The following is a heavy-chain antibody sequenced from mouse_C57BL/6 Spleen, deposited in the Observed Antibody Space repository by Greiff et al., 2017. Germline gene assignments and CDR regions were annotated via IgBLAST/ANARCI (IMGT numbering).Heavy chain of an antibody. CDR1: GYSFTDYN. CDR3: ARGSYYGSSYYYAMDY. CDR2: INPNYGTT. D-gene: IGHD1-1*01. J-gene: IGHJ4*01. V-gene: IGHV1-39*01. Sequence: LVESGPELVKPGASVKISCKASGYSFTDYNMNWVKQSNGKSLEWIGVINPNYGTTSYNQKFKGKATLTVDQSSSTDYMQLNSLTSEDSAVYYCARGSYYGSSYYYAMDYWGQGTSVTVSS.